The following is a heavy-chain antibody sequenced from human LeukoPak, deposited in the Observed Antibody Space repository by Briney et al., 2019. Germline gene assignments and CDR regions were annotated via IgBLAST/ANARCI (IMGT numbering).Heavy chain of an antibody. CDR3: AREMSGSNDAFDI. CDR1: RFTVSSNY. V-gene: IGHV3-53*01. Sequence: PGGSLRLSCAASRFTVSSNYMSWVRQAPGKGLEWVSMIYRAGDTYYPDSVKGRFTVSRDYAKNSFYLQMNSLRAGDTAVYYCAREMSGSNDAFDIWGQGTMVTVSS. D-gene: IGHD3-10*01. J-gene: IGHJ3*02. CDR2: IYRAGDT.